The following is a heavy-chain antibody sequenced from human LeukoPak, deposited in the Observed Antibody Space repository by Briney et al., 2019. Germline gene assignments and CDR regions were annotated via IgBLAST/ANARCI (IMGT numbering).Heavy chain of an antibody. CDR3: ARDQCSGGSCYPRPDY. J-gene: IGHJ4*02. CDR1: GFTFSRYG. D-gene: IGHD2-15*01. CDR2: ISHDGFNK. V-gene: IGHV3-30*03. Sequence: GGSLRLSCAASGFTFSRYGMHWVRQAPGQGLEWVAVISHDGFNKYNADSVKGRFTISRDNYKNTLDLQMNSLRAEDTAVYYCARDQCSGGSCYPRPDYWGQGTLVTVSS.